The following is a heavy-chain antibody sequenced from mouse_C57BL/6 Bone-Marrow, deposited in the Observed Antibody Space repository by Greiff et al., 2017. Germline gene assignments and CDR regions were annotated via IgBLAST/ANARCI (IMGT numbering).Heavy chain of an antibody. D-gene: IGHD1-1*01. V-gene: IGHV5-17*01. CDR2: ISSGSSTI. J-gene: IGHJ4*01. CDR1: GFTFSDYG. CDR3: ARTSVVGDAMDY. Sequence: EVKVVESGGGLVKPGGSLKLSCAASGFTFSDYGMHWVRQAPEKGLEWVAYISSGSSTIYYAATVKGRFTISRDNAKNTLFLQMTSLRSEDTAMXYCARTSVVGDAMDYWGQGTSVTVSS.